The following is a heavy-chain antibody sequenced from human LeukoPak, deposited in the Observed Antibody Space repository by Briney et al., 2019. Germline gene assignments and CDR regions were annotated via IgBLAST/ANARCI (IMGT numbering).Heavy chain of an antibody. Sequence: SVKVSCKASGGTFTHFAVSWVRQAPGQGLEWMGGIIPTFATVRYAQEFEGRVAMTADESTNTAYLELNSLRSDDTAVYYCARHFDFWSVENWFDPWGQGTLVTVNS. J-gene: IGHJ5*02. CDR3: ARHFDFWSVENWFDP. V-gene: IGHV1-69*13. D-gene: IGHD3-3*01. CDR2: IIPTFATV. CDR1: GGTFTHFA.